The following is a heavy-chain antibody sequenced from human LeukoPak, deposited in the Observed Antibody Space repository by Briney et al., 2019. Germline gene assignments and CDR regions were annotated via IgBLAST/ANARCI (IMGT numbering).Heavy chain of an antibody. CDR2: ISYDGSTE. J-gene: IGHJ4*02. D-gene: IGHD3-10*01. CDR3: ARDSARVRGVTPFYYFDY. Sequence: GGSLRLSCAASGFTFSSYGMHWVRQAPDKGPEWVAFISYDGSTEYYADSVKGRFTISRDNSENTLYLQMNSLRAEGTAVYYCARDSARVRGVTPFYYFDYWGQGTLVTVSS. CDR1: GFTFSSYG. V-gene: IGHV3-30*04.